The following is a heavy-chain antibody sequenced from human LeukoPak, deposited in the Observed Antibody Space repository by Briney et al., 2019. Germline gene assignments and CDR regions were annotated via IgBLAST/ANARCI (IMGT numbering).Heavy chain of an antibody. Sequence: PSETLSLTCTVSGGSISSSSYYWGWIRQPPGKGLEWIGSIYYSGSTYYNPSLKSRVTISVDTSKNQFSLKLSSVTAADTAVYYCARGVPYYYGSGTFSDYWGQGTLVTVSS. CDR3: ARGVPYYYGSGTFSDY. J-gene: IGHJ4*02. D-gene: IGHD3-10*01. CDR1: GGSISSSSYY. V-gene: IGHV4-39*07. CDR2: IYYSGST.